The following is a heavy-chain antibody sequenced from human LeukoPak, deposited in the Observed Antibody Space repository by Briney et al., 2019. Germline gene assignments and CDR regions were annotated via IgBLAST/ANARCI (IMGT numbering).Heavy chain of an antibody. V-gene: IGHV4-31*03. CDR1: GGSISSGGYY. CDR3: ARANYYDSSGPPSGLDY. D-gene: IGHD3-22*01. Sequence: PSETLSLTCTVSGGSISSGGYYGSWIRQHPGKGLEWIGYIYYSGSTYYNPSLKSRVTISVDTSKNQFSLKLSSVTAADTAVYYCARANYYDSSGPPSGLDYWGQGTLVTVSS. CDR2: IYYSGST. J-gene: IGHJ4*02.